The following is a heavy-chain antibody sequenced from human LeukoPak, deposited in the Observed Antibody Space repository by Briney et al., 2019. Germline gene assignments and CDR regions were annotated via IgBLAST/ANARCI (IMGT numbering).Heavy chain of an antibody. CDR1: GFTFTKYW. J-gene: IGHJ4*02. Sequence: GGSLRLSCAASGFTFTKYWMTRVRQAPGKGLEWVANIKQDGSEKFYVDSVKGRFTISRDNAKNSLDLQINSLGAEDTAVYYCARGLDCSSTSCYLDNWGQGTLVTVSS. CDR2: IKQDGSEK. V-gene: IGHV3-7*01. CDR3: ARGLDCSSTSCYLDN. D-gene: IGHD2-2*01.